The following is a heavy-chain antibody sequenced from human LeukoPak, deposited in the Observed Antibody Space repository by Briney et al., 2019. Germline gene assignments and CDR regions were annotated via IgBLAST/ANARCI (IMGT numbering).Heavy chain of an antibody. CDR2: IWYDGSNA. J-gene: IGHJ4*02. CDR1: GFTFRNHG. CDR3: VRDRAARYLDF. V-gene: IGHV3-33*01. Sequence: GGSLRLSCAASGFTFRNHGMHWVRQAPGKGLEWVAVIWYDGSNAYYADSVKGRFTISKDNSKNMLYLQMNSLRAEDTALYYCVRDRAARYLDFWGQGTPVTVSS. D-gene: IGHD2-15*01.